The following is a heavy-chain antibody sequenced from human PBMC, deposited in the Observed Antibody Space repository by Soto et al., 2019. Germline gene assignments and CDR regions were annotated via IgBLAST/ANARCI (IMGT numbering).Heavy chain of an antibody. V-gene: IGHV1-2*02. Sequence: GASVKFSCKPSVYTFTGYYMHWVRQAPGQGLEWMGWINPNSGGTNYAQKFQGRVTMTRDTSISTAYMELSRLRSDDTAVYYCARARMYYDILTGQNYYYYYGMDVWGQGTTVTVSS. CDR1: VYTFTGYY. D-gene: IGHD3-9*01. CDR2: INPNSGGT. J-gene: IGHJ6*01. CDR3: ARARMYYDILTGQNYYYYYGMDV.